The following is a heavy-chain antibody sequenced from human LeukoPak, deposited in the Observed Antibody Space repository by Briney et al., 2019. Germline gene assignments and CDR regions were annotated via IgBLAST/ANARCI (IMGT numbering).Heavy chain of an antibody. V-gene: IGHV3-48*04. CDR3: ARDNRWAAAGPPADY. CDR2: ISSSSSTI. D-gene: IGHD6-13*01. CDR1: GFTFSSYS. J-gene: IGHJ4*02. Sequence: PGGSLRLSCAASGFTFSSYSMNWVRQAPGKGLEWVSYISSSSSTIYYADSVKGRFTISRDNAKNSLYLQMNNLRAEDTAVYYCARDNRWAAAGPPADYWGQGTLVTVSS.